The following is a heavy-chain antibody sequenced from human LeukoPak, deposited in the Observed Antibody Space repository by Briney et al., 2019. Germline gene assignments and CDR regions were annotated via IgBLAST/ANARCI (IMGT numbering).Heavy chain of an antibody. CDR3: ARGLNVFNAAALEYYYYYYYMDV. Sequence: GASVKVSFKASGYTFTGYYMHWVRQAPGQGLEWMGWINPNSGGTNYAQKFQGRVTMTRDTSISTAYMELSRLRSDDTAVYYCARGLNVFNAAALEYYYYYYYMDVWGKGTTVTVSS. CDR2: INPNSGGT. CDR1: GYTFTGYY. J-gene: IGHJ6*03. V-gene: IGHV1-2*02. D-gene: IGHD2-2*01.